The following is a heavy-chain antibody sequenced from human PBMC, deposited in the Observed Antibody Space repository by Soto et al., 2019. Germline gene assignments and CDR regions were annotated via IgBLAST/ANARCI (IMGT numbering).Heavy chain of an antibody. CDR3: ANNADV. J-gene: IGHJ6*02. D-gene: IGHD1-20*01. V-gene: IGHV4-59*08. CDR2: VFNSGST. Sequence: SETLSLTCTVSGASISGHFWSWIRQPPGQGLEWIAYVFNSGSTYNPSLKSRVTISVDTSKNQLSLELRSVIAADSAIYYCANNADVWGQGTTVTVSS. CDR1: GASISGHF.